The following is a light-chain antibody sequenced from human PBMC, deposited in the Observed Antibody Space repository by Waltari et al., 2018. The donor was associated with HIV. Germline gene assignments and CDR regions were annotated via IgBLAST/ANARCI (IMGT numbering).Light chain of an antibody. CDR3: ASWDASLNGWV. Sequence: QSVVTQPPSVSGTPGQTVTISCSGSTSNIGIKTVNWYQHLPGTAPKRTIDGNYQRPSWLPDRFAASKSGTSPSLAISGLQSEDEADYYCASWDASLNGWVFGGGTKLSVL. CDR2: GNY. J-gene: IGLJ3*02. V-gene: IGLV1-44*01. CDR1: TSNIGIKT.